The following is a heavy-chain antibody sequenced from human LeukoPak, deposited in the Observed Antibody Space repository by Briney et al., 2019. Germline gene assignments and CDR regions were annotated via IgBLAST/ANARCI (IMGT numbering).Heavy chain of an antibody. CDR2: IYYSGST. CDR1: GGSISSSSYY. Sequence: KPSETLSLTCTVSGGSISSSSYYWGWIRQPPGKGLEWIGSIYYSGSTYYNPSLKSRVTISVDTSKNQFSLKLSSVTAADTAVYYCARSGWLYYFDYWGQGTLVTVSS. J-gene: IGHJ4*02. D-gene: IGHD6-19*01. CDR3: ARSGWLYYFDY. V-gene: IGHV4-39*01.